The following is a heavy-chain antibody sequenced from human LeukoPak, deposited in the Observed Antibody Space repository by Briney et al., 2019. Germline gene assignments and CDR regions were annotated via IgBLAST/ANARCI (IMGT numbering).Heavy chain of an antibody. CDR3: ATDGSGGLGVVVAAADYYYGMDV. V-gene: IGHV1-24*01. CDR2: FDPEDGET. CDR1: GYTLTELS. J-gene: IGHJ6*04. D-gene: IGHD2-15*01. Sequence: GASVKVSCQLSGYTLTELSMHWVRPAPGKGLEWMGGFDPEDGETIYAQKFQGRVTMTEDTSTDTAYMELSSLRSEDTAVYYCATDGSGGLGVVVAAADYYYGMDVWGKGTTVTVSS.